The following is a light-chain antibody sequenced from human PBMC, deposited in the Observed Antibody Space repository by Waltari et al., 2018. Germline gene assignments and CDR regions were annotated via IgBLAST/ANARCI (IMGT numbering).Light chain of an antibody. Sequence: EIVMTQSPGTLSLSPGERATLSCRASQSVSKELAWYQQKPGQPPRLLIYVASTRATGIPARFSGSGSETEFTLTISSLQSEDFGVYCCQQYNSWPLTFGGGTKVEIK. J-gene: IGKJ4*01. V-gene: IGKV3-15*01. CDR2: VAS. CDR3: QQYNSWPLT. CDR1: QSVSKE.